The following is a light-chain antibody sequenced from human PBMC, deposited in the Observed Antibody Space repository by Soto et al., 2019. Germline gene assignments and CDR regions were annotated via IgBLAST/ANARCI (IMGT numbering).Light chain of an antibody. V-gene: IGKV3-20*01. J-gene: IGKJ2*01. CDR3: HQYGGSPRT. CDR2: GAS. Sequence: EIVLTQSPGTLSLSPGERATLSCRASQSVSSSYLAWYKQKPGQAPRLLIYGASSRATGTPDRFSGSGSGTDFTLTISRLAPEDFAVYYCHQYGGSPRTFGQGTKLEIK. CDR1: QSVSSSY.